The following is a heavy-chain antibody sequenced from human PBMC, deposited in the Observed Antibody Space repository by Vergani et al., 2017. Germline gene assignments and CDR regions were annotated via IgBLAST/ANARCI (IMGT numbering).Heavy chain of an antibody. V-gene: IGHV1-8*01. CDR2: MNPNSGNT. CDR1: GYTFTSYD. Sequence: QVQLVQSGAEVKKPGASVKVSCKASGYTFTSYDINWVRQATGQGLEWMGWMNPNSGNTGYAQKFQGRVTMTRNTSISTAYMELSSLRSGDTAVYYCARYCPGGGGNCYAGWYFDLWGRGTLVTVSS. D-gene: IGHD2-21*02. CDR3: ARYCPGGGGNCYAGWYFDL. J-gene: IGHJ2*01.